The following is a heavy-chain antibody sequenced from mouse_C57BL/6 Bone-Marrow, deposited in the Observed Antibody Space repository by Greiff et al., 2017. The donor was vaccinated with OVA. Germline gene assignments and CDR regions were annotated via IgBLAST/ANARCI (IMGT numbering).Heavy chain of an antibody. V-gene: IGHV1-5*01. CDR1: GYTFTRYW. CDR2: IYPGNSDT. J-gene: IGHJ4*01. CDR3: TRLRGAMDY. Sequence: VHVKQSGAVLARPGASVKMSCKTSGYTFTRYWMPWVKQRPGQGLEWIGDIYPGNSDTSYNEKFKGKATLTADTSASTAYLELSILTNEYSAVYYCTRLRGAMDYWGQGTSVTVSS.